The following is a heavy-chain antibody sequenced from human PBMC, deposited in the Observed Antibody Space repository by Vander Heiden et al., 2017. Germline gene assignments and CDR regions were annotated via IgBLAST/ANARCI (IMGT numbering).Heavy chain of an antibody. Sequence: QVHLQESGPGLVKPSETLSLTCTVFGDSIKTYYWSWIRQPPGKGLEWIGYIQNGGSTVYNPSLKSRATILVDTSKNQFSLRLGSVTAADTALYYCARDKEHTYGRAFGYWGQGALGTVSS. D-gene: IGHD3-10*02. CDR2: IQNGGST. V-gene: IGHV4-59*12. CDR1: GDSIKTYY. CDR3: ARDKEHTYGRAFGY. J-gene: IGHJ4*02.